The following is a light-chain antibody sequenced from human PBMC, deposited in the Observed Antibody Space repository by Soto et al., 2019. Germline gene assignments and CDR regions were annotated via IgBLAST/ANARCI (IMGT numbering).Light chain of an antibody. J-gene: IGLJ3*02. CDR2: EVS. Sequence: QSALTQPPSASGSPGQSVTISCTGSSSDVDNYNYVSWYQQHPGKAPKLLIFEVSHRPSGVPHRFSGSKSGNTASLTVSGLQPEDEADYYCSSYSATDDLVFGGGTKLTVL. V-gene: IGLV2-8*01. CDR3: SSYSATDDLV. CDR1: SSDVDNYNY.